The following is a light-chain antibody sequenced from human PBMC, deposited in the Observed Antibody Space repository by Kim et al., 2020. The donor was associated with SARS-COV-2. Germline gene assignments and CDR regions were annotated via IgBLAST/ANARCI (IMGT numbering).Light chain of an antibody. CDR1: QSVTSSY. CDR2: GAS. V-gene: IGKV3-20*01. CDR3: QQYGTSLRT. Sequence: EIVLTQSPGTLSLSPGERATLSCRDSQSVTSSYLAWYQQKPGQPPRLLIYGASNRATGIPDRFSGSGSGTDFTLTISRLESEDLAVYYCQQYGTSLRTFGQGTKVEIK. J-gene: IGKJ1*01.